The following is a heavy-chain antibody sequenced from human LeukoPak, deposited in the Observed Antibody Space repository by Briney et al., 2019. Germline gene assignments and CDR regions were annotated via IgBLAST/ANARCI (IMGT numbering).Heavy chain of an antibody. Sequence: SETLSLTCTVSGASISDYYWSWIRQPPGKGLEWIGYIYYSGSTNYNPSLKSRVTISVDTSKNQFSLKLSSVTAADTAVYYCARCGGDCYPPEFDYWGQGTLVTVSS. J-gene: IGHJ4*02. V-gene: IGHV4-59*01. CDR1: GASISDYY. CDR2: IYYSGST. CDR3: ARCGGDCYPPEFDY. D-gene: IGHD2-21*02.